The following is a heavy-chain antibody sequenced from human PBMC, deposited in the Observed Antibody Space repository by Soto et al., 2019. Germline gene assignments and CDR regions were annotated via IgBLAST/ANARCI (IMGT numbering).Heavy chain of an antibody. D-gene: IGHD4-17*01. V-gene: IGHV1-18*01. J-gene: IGHJ5*02. CDR3: ARGPMTTVTTAPHNWFDP. CDR2: ISAYNGNT. CDR1: GYTFTSYG. Sequence: KRPWASVKVSCKASGYTFTSYGISWVRQAPGQGLGWMGWISAYNGNTNYAQKLQGRVTMTTDTSTSTAYMELRSLRSDDTAVYYCARGPMTTVTTAPHNWFDPWGQGTLVTVSS.